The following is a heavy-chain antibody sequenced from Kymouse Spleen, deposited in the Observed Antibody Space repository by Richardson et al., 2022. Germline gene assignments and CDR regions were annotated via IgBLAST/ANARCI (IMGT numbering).Heavy chain of an antibody. Sequence: QLQLQESGPGLVKPSETLSLTCTVSGGSISSSSYYWGWIRQPPGKGLEWIGSIYYSGSTYYNPSLKSRVTISVDTSKNQFSLKLSSVTAADTAVYYCARPSMVRGVWDAFDIWGQGTMVTVSS. CDR2: IYYSGST. CDR1: GGSISSSSYY. D-gene: IGHD3-10*01. CDR3: ARPSMVRGVWDAFDI. J-gene: IGHJ3*02. V-gene: IGHV4-39*01.